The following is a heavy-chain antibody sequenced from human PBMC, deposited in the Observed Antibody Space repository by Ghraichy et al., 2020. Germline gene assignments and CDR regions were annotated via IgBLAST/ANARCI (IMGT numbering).Heavy chain of an antibody. J-gene: IGHJ4*02. CDR3: ARKRSGWYFDY. CDR1: GFTFSNFG. Sequence: GESLNISCAASGFTFSNFGINWVRQAPGKGLEWVASVSFDGNNKYYVDSVKGRFTISRYNSKKTVYLQMNSLRAEETAVYYCARKRSGWYFDYWGQGTLVTVSS. CDR2: VSFDGNNK. V-gene: IGHV3-30*03. D-gene: IGHD6-19*01.